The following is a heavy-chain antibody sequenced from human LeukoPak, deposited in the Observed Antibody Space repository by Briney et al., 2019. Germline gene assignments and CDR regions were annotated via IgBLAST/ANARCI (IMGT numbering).Heavy chain of an antibody. D-gene: IGHD2-21*01. V-gene: IGHV4-34*01. Sequence: SETLSLTCAVYGGSFSGYYWSWIRQPPGKGLEWIGEINHSGSTNYNPSLKSRVTISVDTSKNQFSLKLSSVTAADTAVYYCARGLFDDRKYYYYFDVWGKGTTVTVSS. CDR2: INHSGST. J-gene: IGHJ6*03. CDR1: GGSFSGYY. CDR3: ARGLFDDRKYYYYFDV.